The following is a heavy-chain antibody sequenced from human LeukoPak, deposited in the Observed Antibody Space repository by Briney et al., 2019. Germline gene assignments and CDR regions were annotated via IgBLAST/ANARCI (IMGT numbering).Heavy chain of an antibody. Sequence: SVKVSCKASGGTFSNYAISWVRQAPGQGLEWMGGIIPIFGTANYAQKFQGRVAITADESTSTAYMELSSLIFEDTAVYYCAITGSHRGFDPWGQGTLVTVSS. D-gene: IGHD1-14*01. V-gene: IGHV1-69*13. CDR2: IIPIFGTA. CDR3: AITGSHRGFDP. J-gene: IGHJ5*02. CDR1: GGTFSNYA.